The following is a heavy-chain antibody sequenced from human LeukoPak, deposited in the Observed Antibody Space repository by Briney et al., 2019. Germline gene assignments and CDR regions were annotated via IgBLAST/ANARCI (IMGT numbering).Heavy chain of an antibody. J-gene: IGHJ4*02. D-gene: IGHD2-8*01. CDR1: GYTFTSYA. CDR3: ARDRDVYYFDY. CDR2: INAGNGNT. Sequence: GASVKVSCKASGYTFTSYAMHWVRQAPGQGLEWMGWINAGNGNTKYSQKFQGRVTITRDTSASTAYMELSSLRSEDTAVYYCARDRDVYYFDYWGQGTLVTVSS. V-gene: IGHV1-3*01.